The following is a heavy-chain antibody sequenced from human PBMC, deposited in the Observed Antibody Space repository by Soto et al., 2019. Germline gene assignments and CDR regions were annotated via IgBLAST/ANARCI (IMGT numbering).Heavy chain of an antibody. CDR1: GASVSTDGYY. CDR3: ARVNSYTFDY. Sequence: SETLSLTCTVSGASVSTDGYYWSWIRQPPGRTLEWIGYIYYSGSSGYNPSLKSRLTMSVDTSKNQFSLRLSSVTAADTAIYFCARVNSYTFDYWGQGALVTVSS. J-gene: IGHJ4*02. V-gene: IGHV4-61*08. CDR2: IYYSGSS. D-gene: IGHD1-1*01.